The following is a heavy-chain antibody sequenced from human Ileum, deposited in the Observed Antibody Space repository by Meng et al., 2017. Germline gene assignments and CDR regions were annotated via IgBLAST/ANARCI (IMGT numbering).Heavy chain of an antibody. J-gene: IGHJ5*02. V-gene: IGHV1-69*10. D-gene: IGHD2-15*01. CDR3: ARDCSGGGCFDP. CDR1: GGAFSSSA. CDR2: IIPILNAS. Sequence: QFQLWQSGAEVKYPGSSGTFSCKASGGAFSSSAIGWLRQAPGRGLEWMGGIIPILNASTYAQNFKGRVTISADMATTTVYMELSSLTSDDTAVYFCARDCSGGGCFDPWGQGTLVTVSS.